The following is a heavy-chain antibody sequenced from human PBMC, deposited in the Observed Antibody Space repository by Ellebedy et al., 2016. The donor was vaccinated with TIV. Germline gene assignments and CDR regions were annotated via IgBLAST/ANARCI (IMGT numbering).Heavy chain of an antibody. CDR1: GGSFSGYY. Sequence: GSLRLSXAVYGGSFSGYYWSWIRQPPGKGLEWIGEINHSGSTNYNPSLKSRVTISVDTSKNQFSLKLSSVTAADTAVYYCARGSGGMDVWGQGTTVTVSS. J-gene: IGHJ6*02. V-gene: IGHV4-34*01. CDR2: INHSGST. CDR3: ARGSGGMDV.